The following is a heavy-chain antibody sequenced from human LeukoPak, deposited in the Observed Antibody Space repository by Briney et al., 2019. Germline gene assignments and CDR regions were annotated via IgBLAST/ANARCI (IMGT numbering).Heavy chain of an antibody. D-gene: IGHD1-7*01. V-gene: IGHV3-53*01. Sequence: GGSLRLSCAASGFIVSSNYVSWVRQAPGKGLEWVSIIYSGGSTYYADSVKGRFTISRDKSKNTLYLQMNSLRPEDTAVYYCASPWQTNAFDIWGQGTMVTVSS. CDR1: GFIVSSNY. CDR2: IYSGGST. CDR3: ASPWQTNAFDI. J-gene: IGHJ3*02.